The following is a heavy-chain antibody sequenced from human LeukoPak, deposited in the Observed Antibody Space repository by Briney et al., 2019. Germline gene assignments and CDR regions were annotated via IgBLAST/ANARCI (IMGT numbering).Heavy chain of an antibody. D-gene: IGHD6-19*01. CDR2: IYSGGST. CDR1: GFTVSSNY. Sequence: GSLRLSCAASGFTVSSNYMSWVRQAPGKGLEWVSVIYSGGSTYYADSVKGRFTISRDNSKNTLYLRMNSLRAEDTAVYYCARDYRGSSGWYARAFDIWGQGTMVTVSS. V-gene: IGHV3-53*01. J-gene: IGHJ3*02. CDR3: ARDYRGSSGWYARAFDI.